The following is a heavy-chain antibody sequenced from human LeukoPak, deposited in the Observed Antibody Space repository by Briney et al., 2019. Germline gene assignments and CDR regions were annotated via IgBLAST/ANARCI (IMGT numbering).Heavy chain of an antibody. Sequence: GESPQISCQGSGYSFTSYWISWVRQMPGKGLEWMGRIDPSDSYTNYSPSFQGHVTISADKSISTAYLQWSSLKASDTAMYYCASTSYGDDYSNYEVLGWFDPWGQGTLVTVSS. CDR1: GYSFTSYW. D-gene: IGHD4-11*01. CDR2: IDPSDSYT. CDR3: ASTSYGDDYSNYEVLGWFDP. J-gene: IGHJ5*02. V-gene: IGHV5-10-1*01.